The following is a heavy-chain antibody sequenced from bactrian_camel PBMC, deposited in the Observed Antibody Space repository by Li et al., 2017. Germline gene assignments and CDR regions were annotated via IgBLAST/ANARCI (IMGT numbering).Heavy chain of an antibody. V-gene: IGHV3S56*01. D-gene: IGHD2*01. CDR1: KYYGY. CDR2: IDRSGGT. Sequence: HVQLVESGGGPVQAGDSLTLSCAASKYYGYMAWFRQAPGQERKGVAYIDRSGGTDYADSVKGRFTISEDSNENVIYLRMENLKPEDTGMYFCTAGLRSFARTLDPEGYSYWGRGTQVTV. CDR3: TAGLRSFARTLDPEGYSY. J-gene: IGHJ4*01.